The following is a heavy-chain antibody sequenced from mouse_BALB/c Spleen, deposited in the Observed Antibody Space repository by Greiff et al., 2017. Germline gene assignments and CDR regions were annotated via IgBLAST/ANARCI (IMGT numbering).Heavy chain of an antibody. V-gene: IGHV2-6-5*01. J-gene: IGHJ4*01. CDR2: IWGGGST. Sequence: VQRVESGPGLVAPSQSLSITCTVSGFSLTDYGVSWIRQPPGKGLEWLGVIWGGGSTYYNSALKSRLSISKDNSKSQVFLKMNSLQTDDTAMYYCAKHPAYYGNYSYAMDYWGQGTSVTVSS. CDR1: GFSLTDYG. D-gene: IGHD2-10*01. CDR3: AKHPAYYGNYSYAMDY.